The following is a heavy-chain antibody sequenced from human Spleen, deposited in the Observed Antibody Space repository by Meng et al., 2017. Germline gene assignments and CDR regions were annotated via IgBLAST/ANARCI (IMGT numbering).Heavy chain of an antibody. CDR1: GYTFTSYA. CDR2: INAGNGNT. V-gene: IGHV1-3*01. Sequence: QVQLVQSGAEVKKPGASVKVSCKASGYTFTSYAMHWVRQAPGQRLEWMGWINAGNGNTKYSQKFQGRVTITRDTSASTAYMELSSLRSEDTAVYYCARQLTPTKDFDYWGQGTLVTVSS. D-gene: IGHD5-24*01. CDR3: ARQLTPTKDFDY. J-gene: IGHJ4*02.